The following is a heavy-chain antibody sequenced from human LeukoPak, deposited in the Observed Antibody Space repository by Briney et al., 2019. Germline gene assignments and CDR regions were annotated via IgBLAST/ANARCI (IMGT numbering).Heavy chain of an antibody. J-gene: IGHJ5*02. CDR3: ARDLLWFGEFSFDP. CDR2: TYYSGST. D-gene: IGHD3-10*01. Sequence: PSETLSLTCTVSDYSISSGYYWGWIRQPPGKGLEWIGSTYYSGSTYYNPSLKSRVTISVDTSKNQFSLKLSSATAADTAVYYCARDLLWFGEFSFDPWGQGTLVTVSS. V-gene: IGHV4-38-2*02. CDR1: DYSISSGYY.